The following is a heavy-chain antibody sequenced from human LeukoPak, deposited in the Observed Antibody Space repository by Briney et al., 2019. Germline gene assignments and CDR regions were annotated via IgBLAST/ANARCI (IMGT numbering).Heavy chain of an antibody. CDR3: ARGITYYDFWSGQLIPYYFGY. J-gene: IGHJ4*02. Sequence: ASVKVSCKASGYTFTSYDINWVRQATGQGLGWMGWMNPNSGNTGYAQKFQGRVTITRNTSISTAYMELSSLRSEDTAVYYCARGITYYDFWSGQLIPYYFGYWGQGTLVTVSS. V-gene: IGHV1-8*03. CDR2: MNPNSGNT. D-gene: IGHD3-3*01. CDR1: GYTFTSYD.